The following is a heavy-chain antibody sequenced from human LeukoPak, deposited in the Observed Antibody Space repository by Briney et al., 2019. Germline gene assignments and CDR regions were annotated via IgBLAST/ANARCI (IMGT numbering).Heavy chain of an antibody. Sequence: GASVKVSCKASGYTFTSYGISWVRQAPGQGLERMGWISVYNGNTKSAQRVQGRITMTTDTSTSTAYMELRSLRSDDTAVYYCATSPREIIGAYYWGQGTLITVPS. J-gene: IGHJ4*02. CDR3: ATSPREIIGAYY. D-gene: IGHD4/OR15-4a*01. V-gene: IGHV1-18*01. CDR1: GYTFTSYG. CDR2: ISVYNGNT.